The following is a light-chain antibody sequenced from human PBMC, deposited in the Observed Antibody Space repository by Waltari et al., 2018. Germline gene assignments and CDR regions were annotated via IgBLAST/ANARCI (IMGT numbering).Light chain of an antibody. V-gene: IGKV3-15*01. J-gene: IGKJ5*01. CDR1: QSVTSN. CDR3: QQYNRWPPIT. Sequence: EIVMTQSPATLSVSPGERATLSCRASQSVTSNLAWYQQKPGQAPRLLIYEASTRATGISARFSGSGSGTEFTLTISSLQSGDFAVYYCQQYNRWPPITFGQGTRLEIK. CDR2: EAS.